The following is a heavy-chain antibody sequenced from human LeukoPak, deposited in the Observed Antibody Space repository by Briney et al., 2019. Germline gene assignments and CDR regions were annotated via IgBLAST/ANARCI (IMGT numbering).Heavy chain of an antibody. V-gene: IGHV3-64D*06. CDR2: ISSNGGST. CDR1: GFTFSSCA. Sequence: PGGSLRLSCSASGFTFSSCAMHWVRQAPGKGLEYVSAISSNGGSTYYADSVKGRFTISRDNSKNTLYLQMSSLRAEDTAVYYCVKEGGGGSYFAWDYWGQGTLVTVSS. J-gene: IGHJ4*02. D-gene: IGHD1-26*01. CDR3: VKEGGGGSYFAWDY.